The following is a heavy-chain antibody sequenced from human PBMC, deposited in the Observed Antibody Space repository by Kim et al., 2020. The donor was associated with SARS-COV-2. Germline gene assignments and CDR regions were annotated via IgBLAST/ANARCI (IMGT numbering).Heavy chain of an antibody. CDR2: INHSGST. D-gene: IGHD2-15*01. CDR3: ARFSGGYCSGGSCYSYNWFDP. CDR1: GGSFSGYY. V-gene: IGHV4-34*01. J-gene: IGHJ5*02. Sequence: SETLSLTCAVYGGSFSGYYWSWIRQPPGKGLEWIGEINHSGSTNYNPSLKSRVTISVDTSKNQFSLKLSSVTAADTAVYYCARFSGGYCSGGSCYSYNWFDPWGQGTLVTVSS.